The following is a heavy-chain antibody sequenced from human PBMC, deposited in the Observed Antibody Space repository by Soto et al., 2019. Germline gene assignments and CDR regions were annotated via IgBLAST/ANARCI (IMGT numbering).Heavy chain of an antibody. CDR1: GFTFSSYA. CDR2: ISGSGGST. D-gene: IGHD6-13*01. Sequence: GGSLRLSCAASGFTFSSYAMSWVRQAPGKGLEWVSAISGSGGSTYYADSVKGRFTISRDNSKNTLYLQMNSLRAEDTAVYYCAECPGYSSSWFFDYWGQGTLVTVSS. V-gene: IGHV3-23*01. J-gene: IGHJ4*02. CDR3: AECPGYSSSWFFDY.